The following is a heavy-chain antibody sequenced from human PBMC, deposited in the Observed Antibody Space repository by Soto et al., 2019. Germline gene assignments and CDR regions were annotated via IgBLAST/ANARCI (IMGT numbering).Heavy chain of an antibody. J-gene: IGHJ4*02. CDR2: ISSSSSTI. V-gene: IGHV3-48*02. D-gene: IGHD3-9*01. CDR3: ARSSKYYDILTGKEPYYFDY. Sequence: QPGGSLRLSCAASGFTFSSYSMNWVRQAPGKGLEWVSYISSSSSTIYYADSVKGRFTISRDNAKNSLYLQMNSLRDEDTAVYYCARSSKYYDILTGKEPYYFDYWGQGTLVTVSS. CDR1: GFTFSSYS.